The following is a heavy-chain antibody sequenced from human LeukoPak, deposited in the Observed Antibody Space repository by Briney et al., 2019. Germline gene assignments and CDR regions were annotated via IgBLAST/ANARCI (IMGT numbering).Heavy chain of an antibody. CDR1: GFSISSTYW. J-gene: IGHJ4*02. CDR3: ARGRYYFDY. V-gene: IGHV4-28*05. CDR2: IYYSGTI. D-gene: IGHD1-26*01. Sequence: SDTLSLTCAVSGFSISSTYWWGWIRQPPGKGLEWIGYIYYSGTIYYNPSLKSRVTISVDTSKNQFSLKLGSVTAADTAVYYCARGRYYFDYWGQGTLVTVSS.